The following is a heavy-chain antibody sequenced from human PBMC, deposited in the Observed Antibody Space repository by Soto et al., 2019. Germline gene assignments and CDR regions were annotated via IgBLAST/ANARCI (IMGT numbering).Heavy chain of an antibody. CDR3: AKDPGGSYDY. D-gene: IGHD1-26*01. V-gene: IGHV3-23*01. J-gene: IGHJ4*02. CDR1: GFTFSTYA. CDR2: NSGSGGST. Sequence: EVQLLESGGGLAQPGGSLRLSCAASGFTFSTYAMSWVRQAPGKGLEWVSTNSGSGGSTNYADSVKGRFTISRDNSKNTLYLQMNSLRAEDTAVYYCAKDPGGSYDYWGQGILVTVSS.